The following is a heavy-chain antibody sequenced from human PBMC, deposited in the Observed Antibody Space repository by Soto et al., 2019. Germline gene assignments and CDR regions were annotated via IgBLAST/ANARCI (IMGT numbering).Heavy chain of an antibody. Sequence: QVQLVQSGAEVKKPGASVKVSCKASGYTFTSFDINWVRQATGQGLEWMGWMNTNSGNTGYAQKFQGRVTMTRNTSISTAYMELSSLRSEDTAVYYFATNYYASSGYYSSGEYFQHWGQGTLVTVSS. CDR2: MNTNSGNT. D-gene: IGHD3-22*01. CDR3: ATNYYASSGYYSSGEYFQH. J-gene: IGHJ1*01. CDR1: GYTFTSFD. V-gene: IGHV1-8*01.